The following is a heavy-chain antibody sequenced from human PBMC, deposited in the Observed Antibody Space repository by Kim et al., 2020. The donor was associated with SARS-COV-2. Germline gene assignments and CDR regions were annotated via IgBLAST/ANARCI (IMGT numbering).Heavy chain of an antibody. V-gene: IGHV1-46*01. J-gene: IGHJ5*02. CDR3: ARNSEGFDP. Sequence: GSTSYAQKFQGRVTMTRDTSTSTVYMELSSLRSEDTAVYYCARNSEGFDPWGQGTLVTVSS. CDR2: GST. D-gene: IGHD1-7*01.